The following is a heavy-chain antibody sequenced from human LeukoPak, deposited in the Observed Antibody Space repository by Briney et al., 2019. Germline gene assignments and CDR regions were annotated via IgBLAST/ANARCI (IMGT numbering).Heavy chain of an antibody. D-gene: IGHD6-6*01. J-gene: IGHJ3*01. V-gene: IGHV3-48*01. CDR1: GFTFSSYA. CDR3: ARDSSVCEFDV. Sequence: GGSLRLSCAASGFTFSSYAMSWFRQPPGKGLEWVSYINTGSTTIYYADSVKGRFTISRDNAKNSVYLHLNSLRAEDTAVYYCARDSSVCEFDVWGQGTLVTVSS. CDR2: INTGSTTI.